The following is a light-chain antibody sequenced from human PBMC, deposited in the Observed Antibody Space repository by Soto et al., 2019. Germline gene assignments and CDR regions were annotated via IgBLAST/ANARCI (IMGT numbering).Light chain of an antibody. J-gene: IGKJ5*01. CDR1: QSVSNNY. CDR3: QQYGTSSIT. Sequence: EIVLTQSPGTLSLSPGERATLSCRASQSVSNNYLAWYQQKPGQAPRVLIYGASSRATGIPDRFSGSGSGTDFILTISTLEPEDFAVYYCQQYGTSSITFGQGTRLEIK. V-gene: IGKV3-20*01. CDR2: GAS.